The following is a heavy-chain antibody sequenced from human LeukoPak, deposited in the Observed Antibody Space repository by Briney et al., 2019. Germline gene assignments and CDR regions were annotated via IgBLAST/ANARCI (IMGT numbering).Heavy chain of an antibody. CDR3: ARRGGGYSSSMPSGTFDP. CDR2: IYPGDSDT. D-gene: IGHD6-13*01. CDR1: GYSFTTYW. Sequence: PGESLKISCKGSGYSFTTYWIAWVRQMPGKGLESMGIIYPGDSDTRYSPSFQGQVTISADKSISTAYLQWSSLKASDTAMYYCARRGGGYSSSMPSGTFDPWGQGTLVTVSS. J-gene: IGHJ5*02. V-gene: IGHV5-51*01.